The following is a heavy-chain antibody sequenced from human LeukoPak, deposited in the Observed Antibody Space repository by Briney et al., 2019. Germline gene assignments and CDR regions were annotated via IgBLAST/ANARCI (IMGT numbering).Heavy chain of an antibody. Sequence: GGSLRLSCAASGFTFSSYAMHWVRQAPGKGLEWVAVISYDGSNKYYADSVKGRFTISRDNSKNTLYLQMNSLRAEDTAVYYCASVYYYYYGMDVWGQGTTVTVSS. V-gene: IGHV3-30-3*01. J-gene: IGHJ6*02. CDR1: GFTFSSYA. CDR2: ISYDGSNK. CDR3: ASVYYYYYGMDV.